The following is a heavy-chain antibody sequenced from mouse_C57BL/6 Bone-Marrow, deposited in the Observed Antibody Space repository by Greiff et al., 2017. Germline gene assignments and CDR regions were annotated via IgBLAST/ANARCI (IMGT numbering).Heavy chain of an antibody. CDR1: GYSFTDYN. D-gene: IGHD2-2*01. V-gene: IGHV1-39*01. J-gene: IGHJ3*01. CDR3: ARAGYDWFAY. CDR2: INPNYGTT. Sequence: EVHLVESGPELVKPGASVTISCKASGYSFTDYNMNWVKQSNGTSLEWIGVINPNYGTTSYNQKFKGKATLTVDQSSSTAYMQLNSLTSEDSAVYYCARAGYDWFAYWGQGTLVTVSA.